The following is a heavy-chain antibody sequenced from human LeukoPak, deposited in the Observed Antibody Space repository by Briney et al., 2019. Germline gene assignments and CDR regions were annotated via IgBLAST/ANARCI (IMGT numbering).Heavy chain of an antibody. CDR2: INPNSGGT. CDR1: GYTFTGYY. V-gene: IGHV1-2*02. CDR3: ARGLIAAAGTAGFDP. Sequence: ASVKVSCKASGYTFTGYYMHWVRQAPGRGLEWMGWINPNSGGTNYAQKFQGRVTMTRDTSISTAYMELSRLRSDDTAVYYCARGLIAAAGTAGFDPWGQGTLVTVSS. J-gene: IGHJ5*02. D-gene: IGHD6-13*01.